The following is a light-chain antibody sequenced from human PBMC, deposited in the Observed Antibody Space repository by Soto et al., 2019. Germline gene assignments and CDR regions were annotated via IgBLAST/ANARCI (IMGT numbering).Light chain of an antibody. CDR2: GNS. Sequence: QSVLTQPPSVSGAPGQRVTISCTGSSSNIGAGYDVHWYQQLPGTAPKLLIYGNSNRPSGVPDRFSGYKSGTSASLAITGLQAEDEADYYGQSYDSSLSAPNVFGTGTQLTVL. CDR3: QSYDSSLSAPNV. J-gene: IGLJ6*01. CDR1: SSNIGAGYD. V-gene: IGLV1-40*01.